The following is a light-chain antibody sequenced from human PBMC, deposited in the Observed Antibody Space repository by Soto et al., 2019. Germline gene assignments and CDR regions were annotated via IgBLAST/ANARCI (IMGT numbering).Light chain of an antibody. CDR2: DAS. V-gene: IGKV1-5*01. CDR1: QTISTW. J-gene: IGKJ2*01. CDR3: QQSYSTPMYT. Sequence: DIQVTQSPPTLSASVGDRVTITCRASQTISTWMAWYQQKPGKAPKLLVYDASTLQSGVASRFSGSGSGTEFTLIISGLQPDDSATYYCQQSYSTPMYTFGQGTKLEIK.